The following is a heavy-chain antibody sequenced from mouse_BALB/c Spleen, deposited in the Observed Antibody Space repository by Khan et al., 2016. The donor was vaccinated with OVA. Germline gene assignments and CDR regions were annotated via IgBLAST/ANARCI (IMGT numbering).Heavy chain of an antibody. V-gene: IGHV5-6*01. CDR2: ISSGGDYT. D-gene: IGHD4-1*01. CDR1: GFTFSSYS. J-gene: IGHJ3*01. CDR3: ASHLTGSFAY. Sequence: EVELVESGGDLVKPGGSLKLSCAASGFTFSSYSMSWVRQTPDKRLEWVATISSGGDYTYYPDSVKGRFTISRDNATNTLYLQMSSLKSEDTAMYYCASHLTGSFAYWGQGTRVTVSA.